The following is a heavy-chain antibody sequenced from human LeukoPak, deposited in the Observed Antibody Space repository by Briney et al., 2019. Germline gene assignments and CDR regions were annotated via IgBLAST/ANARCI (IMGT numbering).Heavy chain of an antibody. Sequence: ASVKVSCKASGYTFTGYCMHWVRQAPGQGLEWMGWINPNSGGTNYAQKFQGRVTMTRDTSISTAYMELSRLRSDDTAVYYCARAYYDSSGSVDYWGQGTLVTVSS. CDR1: GYTFTGYC. CDR3: ARAYYDSSGSVDY. V-gene: IGHV1-2*02. CDR2: INPNSGGT. J-gene: IGHJ4*02. D-gene: IGHD3-22*01.